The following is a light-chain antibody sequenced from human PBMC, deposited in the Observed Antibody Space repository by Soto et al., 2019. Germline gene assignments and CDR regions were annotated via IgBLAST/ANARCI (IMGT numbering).Light chain of an antibody. V-gene: IGKV3-20*01. CDR1: QSVINNQ. CDR2: GVS. J-gene: IGKJ1*01. CDR3: YQYGSTPPT. Sequence: EIVLTQSPGTLSLSPLETATLSFMASQSVINNQLAWFRHKPGQAPRLLIWGVSNRATGIPDRFSGSGSGTDFTLTISRLEPEDFVVFYCYQYGSTPPTFGQGTKVDIK.